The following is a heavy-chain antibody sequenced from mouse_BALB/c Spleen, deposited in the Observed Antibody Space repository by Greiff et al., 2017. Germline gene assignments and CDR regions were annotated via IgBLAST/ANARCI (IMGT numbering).Heavy chain of an antibody. Sequence: EVMLVESGGGLVQPGGSRKLSCAASGFTFSSFGMHWVRQAPEKGLEWVAYISSGSSTIYYADTVKGRFTISRDNPKNTLFLQMTSLRSEDTAMYYCARRGYGNYPTMDYWGQGTSVTVSS. D-gene: IGHD2-10*02. J-gene: IGHJ4*01. CDR3: ARRGYGNYPTMDY. V-gene: IGHV5-17*02. CDR1: GFTFSSFG. CDR2: ISSGSSTI.